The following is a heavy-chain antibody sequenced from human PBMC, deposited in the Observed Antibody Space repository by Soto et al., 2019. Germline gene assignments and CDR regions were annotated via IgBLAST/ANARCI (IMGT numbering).Heavy chain of an antibody. J-gene: IGHJ2*01. V-gene: IGHV1-18*01. CDR2: ISAYNGNT. D-gene: IGHD3-3*01. CDR1: GYTFTSYG. CDR3: ARGPLTIFGVVIGYFDL. Sequence: QVQLVQSGAEVKKPGASVKVSCKASGYTFTSYGISWVRQAPGQGLEWMGWISAYNGNTNYAQKLQGRVTMTTDTFTSTAYVELRSLRSDDTAVYYCARGPLTIFGVVIGYFDLWGRGTLVTVSS.